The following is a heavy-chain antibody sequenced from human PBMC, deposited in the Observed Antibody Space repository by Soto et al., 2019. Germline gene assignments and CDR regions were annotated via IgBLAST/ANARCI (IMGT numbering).Heavy chain of an antibody. CDR2: VYHTGRT. J-gene: IGHJ4*02. D-gene: IGHD3-16*01. Sequence: SETLCLTCTVSGGSFKSGSYYWSWIRQPPGKGLEWIGYVYHTGRTDYNPSLKSRVSIXXXXPXNXFXLXXXSLAPAATAVYFCAREFEYVDSWGQRTLVGVSS. CDR3: AREFEYVDS. V-gene: IGHV4-61*01. CDR1: GGSFKSGSYY.